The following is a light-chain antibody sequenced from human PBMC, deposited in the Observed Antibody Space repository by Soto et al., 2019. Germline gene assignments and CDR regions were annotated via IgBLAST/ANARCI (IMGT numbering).Light chain of an antibody. V-gene: IGKV1-5*03. J-gene: IGKJ1*01. CDR1: QSVNSR. CDR2: KAS. Sequence: DIQMTQSPSTLSASIGDTVNINCRASQSVNSRLAWYQQRPGKTPRILIYKASSLEREVPSRFGGSGSGTEYTLTIRNLEPDDFATYYCQQYDGYPWTFGQGTEVEVK. CDR3: QQYDGYPWT.